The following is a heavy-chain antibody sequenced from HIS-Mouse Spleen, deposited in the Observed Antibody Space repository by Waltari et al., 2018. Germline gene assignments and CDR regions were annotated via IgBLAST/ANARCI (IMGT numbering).Heavy chain of an antibody. CDR1: GLTFSSFG. V-gene: IGHV3-7*01. Sequence: EVQLVESGGGLVQPGGSLRLSCAASGLTFSSFGMSGVRRAPGKGRGWLANIKQGDREKYYVHSVKGRFTISRDNAKNSLYLKMNSLRAEDTAVYYCARDRYWYFDLWGRGTLVTVSS. J-gene: IGHJ2*01. CDR3: ARDRYWYFDL. CDR2: IKQGDREK.